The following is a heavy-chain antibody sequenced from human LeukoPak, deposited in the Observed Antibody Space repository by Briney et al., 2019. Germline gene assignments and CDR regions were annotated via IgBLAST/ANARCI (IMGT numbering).Heavy chain of an antibody. CDR1: GGSISSYY. J-gene: IGHJ4*02. CDR3: ARGGPWGYFDY. CDR2: IYYSGST. Sequence: PSETLSLTCTVSGGSISSYYWSWTRQPPGKGLEWIGYIYYSGSTNYNPSLKSRVTISVDTSKNQFSLKLSSVTAADTAVYYCARGGPWGYFDYWGQGTLVTVSS. V-gene: IGHV4-59*01. D-gene: IGHD3-16*01.